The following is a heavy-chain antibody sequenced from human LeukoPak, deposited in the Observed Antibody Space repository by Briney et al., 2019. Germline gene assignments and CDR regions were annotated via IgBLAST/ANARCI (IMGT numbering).Heavy chain of an antibody. Sequence: GGSLRLSCAASGFTFSSYAMHWVRQAPGKGLEYVSAISSNGGSTYYANSVKGRFTISRDNSRNTLYLQMGSLRAEDMAVYYCARVGYTSYYYYGMDVWGQGTTVTVSS. V-gene: IGHV3-64*01. CDR3: ARVGYTSYYYYGMDV. D-gene: IGHD6-13*01. J-gene: IGHJ6*02. CDR1: GFTFSSYA. CDR2: ISSNGGST.